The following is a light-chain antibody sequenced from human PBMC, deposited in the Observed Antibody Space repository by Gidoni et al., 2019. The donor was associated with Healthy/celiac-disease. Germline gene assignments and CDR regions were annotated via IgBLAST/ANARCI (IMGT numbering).Light chain of an antibody. CDR2: DAS. V-gene: IGKV3-11*01. CDR1: QSVSSY. Sequence: EIVLTQSPATLSLSPGERATRSCRASQSVSSYLAWYQQKPGQAPRLLIYDASNRATGIPARFSGSGSGTDFTLTISSLEPEDFAVYYCQQRSNWPMYTFXXXTKLEIK. J-gene: IGKJ2*01. CDR3: QQRSNWPMYT.